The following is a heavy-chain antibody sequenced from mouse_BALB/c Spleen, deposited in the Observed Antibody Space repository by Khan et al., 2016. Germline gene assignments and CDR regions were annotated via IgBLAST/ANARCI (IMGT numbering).Heavy chain of an antibody. D-gene: IGHD1-1*01. CDR2: ILPGSGST. Sequence: QVQLQQSGAELMKLGASVKISCKATGYTFSSYWIEWVKQRPGHGLEWIGEILPGSGSTNYNEKFKGKDTFTADTSSNTANLQLSSLTSEVSDVNYCARGCITALFAYWGQGILVTVSA. CDR3: ARGCITALFAY. CDR1: GYTFSSYW. V-gene: IGHV1-9*01. J-gene: IGHJ3*01.